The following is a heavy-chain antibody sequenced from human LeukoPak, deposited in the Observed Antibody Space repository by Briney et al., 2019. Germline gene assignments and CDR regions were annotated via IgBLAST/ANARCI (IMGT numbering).Heavy chain of an antibody. CDR2: IYASEST. CDR1: GGSINVGTYY. Sequence: SETLSLTCTVSGGSINVGTYYWSWIRQPAGKGLEWVGRIYASESTNYNPSLKSRVTISLDTSKNQFSLNLTSVTAADTAVYYCAEGVTTDTPFDYWGQGTLVTVSS. CDR3: AEGVTTDTPFDY. V-gene: IGHV4-61*02. D-gene: IGHD4-17*01. J-gene: IGHJ4*02.